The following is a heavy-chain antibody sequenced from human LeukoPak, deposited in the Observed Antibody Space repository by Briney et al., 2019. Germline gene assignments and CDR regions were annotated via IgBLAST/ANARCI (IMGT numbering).Heavy chain of an antibody. J-gene: IGHJ4*02. D-gene: IGHD3-22*01. CDR2: IYWDDDK. CDR3: AHSPPWGWGSGYYDY. V-gene: IGHV2-5*02. Sequence: KVSGPTLVNPIQTLTLTCTFSGFSLSTSGVGVGGIRQPPGKALEWPALIYWDDDKRYSPSLKSRLTITKDTSKNQVVLTMTNIDPVDTATYYCAHSPPWGWGSGYYDYWGQGTLVTVSS. CDR1: GFSLSTSGVG.